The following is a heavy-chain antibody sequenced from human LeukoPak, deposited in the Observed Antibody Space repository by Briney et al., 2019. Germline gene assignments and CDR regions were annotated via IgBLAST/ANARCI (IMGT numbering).Heavy chain of an antibody. CDR3: ARGARYCSGGTCTDY. CDR1: GYTFNTNW. CDR2: IYPGNSDA. V-gene: IGHV5-51*01. J-gene: IGHJ4*02. Sequence: GESLQISCKVSGYTFNTNWIGWVRQMPGKGLEWMGIIYPGNSDATYSPSSEGQVTISADKSISTAYLQWTSLKASDTAIYYCARGARYCSGGTCTDYWGQGTLVTVSS. D-gene: IGHD2-15*01.